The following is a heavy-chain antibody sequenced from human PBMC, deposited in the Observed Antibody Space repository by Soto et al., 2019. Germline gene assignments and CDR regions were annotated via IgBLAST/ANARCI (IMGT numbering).Heavy chain of an antibody. V-gene: IGHV3-7*03. Sequence: GGSLRLSCAASGFTFSSYWMSWVRQAPGKGLEWVANIKQDGSEKYYVDSVKGRFTISRDNAKNSLYLQMNSLRAEDTAVYYCAREARIMIKFGGVLAKFGYWGQGTLVTVSS. D-gene: IGHD3-16*02. CDR2: IKQDGSEK. CDR3: AREARIMIKFGGVLAKFGY. J-gene: IGHJ4*02. CDR1: GFTFSSYW.